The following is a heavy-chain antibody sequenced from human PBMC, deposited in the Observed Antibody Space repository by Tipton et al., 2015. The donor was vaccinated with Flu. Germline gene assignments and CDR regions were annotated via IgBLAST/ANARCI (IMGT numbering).Heavy chain of an antibody. J-gene: IGHJ3*02. V-gene: IGHV3-64D*06. Sequence: SLRLSCSASGFTFSSYAMHWVRQAPGKGLEYVSAISSNGGSTYYADSVKGRFTISRDNSKNTLYLQMSSLRAEDTAVYYCARSRQLVDAFDIWGQGTMVTVSS. CDR2: ISSNGGST. D-gene: IGHD6-13*01. CDR3: ARSRQLVDAFDI. CDR1: GFTFSSYA.